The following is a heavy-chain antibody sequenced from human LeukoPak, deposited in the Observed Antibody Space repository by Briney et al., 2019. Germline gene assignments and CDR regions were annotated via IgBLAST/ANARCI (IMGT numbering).Heavy chain of an antibody. Sequence: PGGSLRFSCAASGFTFSSNWMSWVRQAPGKGLEWVANIKQDGSEKYYVDSVKGRFTISRDNAKNSLYLQMNSLRAEDTAVYYCARDWEPMPYFDYWGQGTLVTVSS. J-gene: IGHJ4*02. V-gene: IGHV3-7*01. D-gene: IGHD1-26*01. CDR1: GFTFSSNW. CDR3: ARDWEPMPYFDY. CDR2: IKQDGSEK.